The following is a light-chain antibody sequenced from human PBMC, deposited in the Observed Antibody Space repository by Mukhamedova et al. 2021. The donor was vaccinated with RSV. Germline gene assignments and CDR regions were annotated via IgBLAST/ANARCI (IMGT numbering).Light chain of an antibody. Sequence: WYQRRVHGKAPTLLISSASTLQSGVPSRFSGTGSGTDFTLTITNFQPEDFATYFCQQSFTTPRTFGPGTKVDIQ. CDR2: SAS. CDR3: QQSFTTPRT. V-gene: IGKV1-39*01. J-gene: IGKJ1*01.